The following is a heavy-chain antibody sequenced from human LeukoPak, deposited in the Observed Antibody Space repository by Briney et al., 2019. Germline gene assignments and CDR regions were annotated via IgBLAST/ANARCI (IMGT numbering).Heavy chain of an antibody. CDR2: ISSSSSYI. CDR1: GFTFSSYS. D-gene: IGHD6-13*01. Sequence: PGGSLRLSCAASGFTFSSYSMNWVRQAPGKGLEWVSSISSSSSYIYYADSAKGRFTISRDNAKNSLYLQMNSLRAEDTAVYYCASRYSSSCDYWGQGTLVTVSS. V-gene: IGHV3-21*01. CDR3: ASRYSSSCDY. J-gene: IGHJ4*02.